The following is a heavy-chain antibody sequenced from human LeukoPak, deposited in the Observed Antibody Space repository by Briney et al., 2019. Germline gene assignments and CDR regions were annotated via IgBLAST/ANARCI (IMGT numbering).Heavy chain of an antibody. CDR1: RFTFDDYA. CDR3: AKGAAYHN. CDR2: ISWNSGSI. D-gene: IGHD1-14*01. Sequence: PGGSLRLSCAASRFTFDDYAMHWVRQAPGKGLEWVSGISWNSGSIGYADSVKGRFTISRDNAKNSLYLQMNSLRAEDTALYYCAKGAAYHNWGQGTLVTVSS. V-gene: IGHV3-9*01. J-gene: IGHJ4*02.